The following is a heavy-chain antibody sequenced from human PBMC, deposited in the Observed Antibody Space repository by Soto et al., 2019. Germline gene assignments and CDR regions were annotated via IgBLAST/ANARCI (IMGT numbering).Heavy chain of an antibody. J-gene: IGHJ6*03. D-gene: IGHD2-15*01. CDR3: ARDQGRYCSGGSCYGSYYYYYMDV. Sequence: ASVKVSCKASGYTFTSYYMHWVRQAPGQGLEWMGIINPSGGSTSYAQKFQGRVTMTRDTSTSTVYMELSSLRSEDTAVYYCARDQGRYCSGGSCYGSYYYYYMDVWGKGTTVTVSS. CDR1: GYTFTSYY. CDR2: INPSGGST. V-gene: IGHV1-46*03.